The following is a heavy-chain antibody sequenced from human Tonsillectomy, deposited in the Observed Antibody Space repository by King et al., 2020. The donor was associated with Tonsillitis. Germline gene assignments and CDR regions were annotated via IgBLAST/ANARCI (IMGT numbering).Heavy chain of an antibody. V-gene: IGHV3-33*01. J-gene: IGHJ4*02. Sequence: VQLVESGGGVVQPGRSLRLSCAASGFTFSRYCMHWVRQAPGKGLEWVAVIWYDGSNKYYADSVKGRFSISRDNSKNTLYLQMNSLRAEDTAVYYCARGGCTNGVCYLDYWGQGTLVTVSS. CDR3: ARGGCTNGVCYLDY. CDR2: IWYDGSNK. CDR1: GFTFSRYC. D-gene: IGHD2-8*01.